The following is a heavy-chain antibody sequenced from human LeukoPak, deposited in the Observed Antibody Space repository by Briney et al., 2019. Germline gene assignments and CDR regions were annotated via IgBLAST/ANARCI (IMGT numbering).Heavy chain of an antibody. D-gene: IGHD3-3*01. Sequence: KPSETLSLTCTVSGGSISSHYWSWIRQPPGKGLEWIGYIYYSGSTNYNPSLKSRVTISVDTSKNQFSLKLSSVTAADTAVYYCARDLSGYDDYWGQGTLVTVSS. CDR1: GGSISSHY. CDR3: ARDLSGYDDY. V-gene: IGHV4-59*11. J-gene: IGHJ4*02. CDR2: IYYSGST.